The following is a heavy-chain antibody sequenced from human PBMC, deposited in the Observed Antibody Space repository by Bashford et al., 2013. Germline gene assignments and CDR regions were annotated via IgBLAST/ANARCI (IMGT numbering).Heavy chain of an antibody. J-gene: IGHJ6*02. Sequence: GSLRLSCAAAGFNVFGYGMNWVRQVPGRGLEWLAYISGSSQTSDYAASVQGRFTISRDNAKNSVFLQMNNLRDEDMGVYYCARAGSTTVHVTYYYNGLDVWGQGTTVTVSS. CDR1: GFNVFGYG. D-gene: IGHD3-10*01. V-gene: IGHV3-48*02. CDR2: ISGSSQTS. CDR3: ARAGSTTVHVTYYYNGLDV.